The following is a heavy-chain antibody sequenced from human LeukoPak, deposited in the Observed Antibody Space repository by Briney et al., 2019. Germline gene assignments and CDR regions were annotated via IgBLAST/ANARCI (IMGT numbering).Heavy chain of an antibody. D-gene: IGHD4-11*01. CDR1: GFTFSSYG. CDR2: IRYDGSNK. J-gene: IGHJ5*02. V-gene: IGHV3-30*02. Sequence: PGGSLRLSCAASGFTFSSYGMHWVRQAPGKGLEWVAFIRYDGSNKYYADSVKGRFTISRDNSKNTLYLQMNSLRAEDTAVYYCARDREYTDYLHSWFDPWGQGTLVTVSS. CDR3: ARDREYTDYLHSWFDP.